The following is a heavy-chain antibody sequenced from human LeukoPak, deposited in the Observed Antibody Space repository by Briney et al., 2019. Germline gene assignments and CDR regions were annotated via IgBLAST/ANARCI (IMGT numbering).Heavy chain of an antibody. CDR3: ARDAGTSQEVDY. CDR2: IYYSGST. CDR1: GGSISSGGYY. V-gene: IGHV4-31*03. J-gene: IGHJ4*02. D-gene: IGHD1-1*01. Sequence: PSQTLSLTCTVSGGSISSGGYYWSGIPQHPGKGLEWIGYIYYSGSTYYNPSLKSRVTISVDTSKNQFSLKLSSVTAADTAVYYCARDAGTSQEVDYWGQGTLVTVSS.